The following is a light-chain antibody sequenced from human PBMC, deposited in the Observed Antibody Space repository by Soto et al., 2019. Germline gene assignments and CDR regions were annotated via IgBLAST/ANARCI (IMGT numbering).Light chain of an antibody. J-gene: IGLJ2*01. Sequence: QSVLTQAPSASGAPGQRVTMSCYGSSSNIGTNTVNWYQQLPGTPPKFLIYDNYRRPSGVPDRFSGSQSGTSASLAISGLQSEDEADYYCAAWDDSLNRPVFGGGTKVTVL. CDR1: SSNIGTNT. CDR2: DNY. CDR3: AAWDDSLNRPV. V-gene: IGLV1-44*01.